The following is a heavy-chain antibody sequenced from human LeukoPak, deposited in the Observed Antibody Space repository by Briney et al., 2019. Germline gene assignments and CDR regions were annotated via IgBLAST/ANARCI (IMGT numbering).Heavy chain of an antibody. CDR3: ATAYCGGDCSDDAFDI. CDR2: ISSSSSTI. CDR1: GFTFSRYS. V-gene: IGHV3-48*01. J-gene: IGHJ3*02. Sequence: PGGSPRLSCAASGFTFSRYSMNWVRQAPGKGLEWVLYISSSSSTIYYADTVKGRFSISRDTAKNSLYLHMKRPRAEDTAVYYCATAYCGGDCSDDAFDIWGQGTMVTVSS. D-gene: IGHD2-21*02.